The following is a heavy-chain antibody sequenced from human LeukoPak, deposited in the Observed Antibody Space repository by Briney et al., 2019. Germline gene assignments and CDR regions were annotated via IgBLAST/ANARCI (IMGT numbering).Heavy chain of an antibody. D-gene: IGHD2-2*01. J-gene: IGHJ4*02. V-gene: IGHV4-59*01. CDR1: GGSISSYY. Sequence: SETLSLTCTVSGGSISSYYWSWIRQPPGKGLEWIGYIYYSGSTNYNPSLKSRVTISVDTSKNQFSLKLSSVTAADTAVYYCARDCSSTNCFDYWGQGTLVIVSS. CDR3: ARDCSSTNCFDY. CDR2: IYYSGST.